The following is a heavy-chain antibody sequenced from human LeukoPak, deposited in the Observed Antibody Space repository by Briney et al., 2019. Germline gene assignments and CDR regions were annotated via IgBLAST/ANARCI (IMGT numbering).Heavy chain of an antibody. J-gene: IGHJ3*02. D-gene: IGHD6-13*01. V-gene: IGHV4-38-2*02. CDR3: ARDIAAAGTHDAFDI. Sequence: SETLSLTCTVSGYSISSGYYWGWIRPPPGKGLEWIGSIYHSGSTYYNPSLKSRVTISVDTSKNQFSLKLSSVTAADTAVYYCARDIAAAGTHDAFDIWGQGTMVTVSS. CDR2: IYHSGST. CDR1: GYSISSGYY.